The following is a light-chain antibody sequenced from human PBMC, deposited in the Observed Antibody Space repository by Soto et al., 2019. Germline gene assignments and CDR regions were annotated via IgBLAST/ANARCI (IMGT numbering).Light chain of an antibody. CDR3: ASWDDNLKRPV. CDR1: SSNIGTNT. Sequence: QSVLSQPPSACGTPGQRVPISCSGSSSNIGTNTVNWSRQLPGTATKLLIYNDNQRPSGVPDRFSGSKSGTSASLAISGLQSEDEADYYCASWDDNLKRPVFGTGTRVTVL. V-gene: IGLV1-44*01. J-gene: IGLJ1*01. CDR2: NDN.